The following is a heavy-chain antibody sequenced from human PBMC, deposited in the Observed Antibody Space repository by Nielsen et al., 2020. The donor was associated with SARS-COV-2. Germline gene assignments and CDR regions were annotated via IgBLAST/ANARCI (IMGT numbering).Heavy chain of an antibody. CDR3: ARGRYFDSYYMDV. V-gene: IGHV4-34*01. CDR1: GGSFSGYY. Sequence: SETLSLTCAVYGGSFSGYYWSWIRQPPGKGLEWIGEINHSGSTHYNPSLKSRVTISVDTSKNQFSLKLSSVTAADTAVYYCARGRYFDSYYMDVWGKGTTVTVSS. D-gene: IGHD3-9*01. CDR2: INHSGST. J-gene: IGHJ6*03.